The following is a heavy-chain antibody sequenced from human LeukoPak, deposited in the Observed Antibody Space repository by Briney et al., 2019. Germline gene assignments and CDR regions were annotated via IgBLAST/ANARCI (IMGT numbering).Heavy chain of an antibody. Sequence: SETLSLTCTVSGGSISSYYWSWIRQPPGKGLEWIGSIYYSGSTYYNPPLKSRVTISVDTSKNQFSLKLSSVTAADTAVYYCARGLYGQFNWFDPWGQGTLVTVSS. D-gene: IGHD3-10*01. CDR2: IYYSGST. V-gene: IGHV4-59*05. J-gene: IGHJ5*02. CDR3: ARGLYGQFNWFDP. CDR1: GGSISSYY.